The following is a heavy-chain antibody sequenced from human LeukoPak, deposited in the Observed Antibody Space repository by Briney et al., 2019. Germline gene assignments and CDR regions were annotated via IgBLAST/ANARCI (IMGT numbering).Heavy chain of an antibody. CDR1: GGSISSSSYY. CDR3: ARQMDTAMAHDY. D-gene: IGHD5-18*01. Sequence: PSETLSLTCTVSGGSISSSSYYWGWIRQPPGKGLEWIGSIYYSGSTYYNPSLKSRVTISVDTSKNQFSLKLSSVTAADTAVYYCARQMDTAMAHDYWGQGTLVTVSS. V-gene: IGHV4-39*01. J-gene: IGHJ4*02. CDR2: IYYSGST.